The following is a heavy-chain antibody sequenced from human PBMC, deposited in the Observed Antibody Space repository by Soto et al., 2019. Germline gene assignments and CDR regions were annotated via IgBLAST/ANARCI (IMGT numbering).Heavy chain of an antibody. CDR2: IWYDGSNK. Sequence: GGSLRLSCAASGFTFSSYGMHWVRQAPGKGLEWVAVIWYDGSNKYYADSVKGRFTISRDNSKNTLYLQMNSLRAEDTAVYYCARDHWNYYDSSGYLRDDAFDIWGQGTMVTVSS. CDR1: GFTFSSYG. D-gene: IGHD3-22*01. V-gene: IGHV3-33*01. J-gene: IGHJ3*02. CDR3: ARDHWNYYDSSGYLRDDAFDI.